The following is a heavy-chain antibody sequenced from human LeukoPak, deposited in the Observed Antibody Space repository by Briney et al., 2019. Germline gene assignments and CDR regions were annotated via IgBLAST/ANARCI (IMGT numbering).Heavy chain of an antibody. Sequence: GASVKVSCKASGYTFTSYGISWVRQAPGQGLEWMGWISAYNGNTNYAQKLQGRVTMTTDTSTSTAYMELRSLRSDDTAVYYCARDARPPIQLWSAGDYWGQGTLVTVSS. CDR2: ISAYNGNT. CDR3: ARDARPPIQLWSAGDY. J-gene: IGHJ4*02. D-gene: IGHD5-18*01. CDR1: GYTFTSYG. V-gene: IGHV1-18*01.